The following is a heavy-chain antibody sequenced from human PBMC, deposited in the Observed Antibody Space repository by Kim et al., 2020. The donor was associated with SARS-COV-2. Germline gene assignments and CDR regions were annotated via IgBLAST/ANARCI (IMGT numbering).Heavy chain of an antibody. J-gene: IGHJ6*02. V-gene: IGHV3-30*18. CDR3: AKVVGYCSSTSCYGPYYYYGMDV. CDR1: GFTFSSYG. D-gene: IGHD2-2*01. Sequence: GGSLRLSCAASGFTFSSYGMHWVRQAPGKGLEWVAVISYDGSNKYYADSVKGRFTISRDNSKNTLYLQMNSLRAEDTAVYYCAKVVGYCSSTSCYGPYYYYGMDVWGQGTTVTVSS. CDR2: ISYDGSNK.